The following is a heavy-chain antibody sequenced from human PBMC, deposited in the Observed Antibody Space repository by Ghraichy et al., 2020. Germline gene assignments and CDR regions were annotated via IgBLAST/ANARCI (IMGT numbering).Heavy chain of an antibody. Sequence: SETLSLTCTVSGGSISSYYWSWIRQPPGKGLEWIGYIYYSGSTNYNPSLKSRVTISVDTSKNQFSLKLSSVTAADTAVYYCARDPSGGGMDVWGQGTTVTVSS. D-gene: IGHD4-23*01. CDR2: IYYSGST. CDR1: GGSISSYY. CDR3: ARDPSGGGMDV. J-gene: IGHJ6*02. V-gene: IGHV4-59*01.